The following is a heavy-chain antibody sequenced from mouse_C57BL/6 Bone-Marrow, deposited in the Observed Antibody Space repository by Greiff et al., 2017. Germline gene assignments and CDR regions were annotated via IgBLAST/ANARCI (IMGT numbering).Heavy chain of an antibody. Sequence: EVHLVESGGGLVQPGGSLKLSCAASGFTFSDYYMYWVRQTPEKRLEWVAYISNGGGSTYSPDTVKGRFAISRDNAKNTLYLQMSRLKSEDTAMYYCARGVGDEAWFAYWGQGTLVTVAA. CDR3: ARGVGDEAWFAY. CDR1: GFTFSDYY. D-gene: IGHD1-1*01. V-gene: IGHV5-12*01. J-gene: IGHJ3*01. CDR2: ISNGGGST.